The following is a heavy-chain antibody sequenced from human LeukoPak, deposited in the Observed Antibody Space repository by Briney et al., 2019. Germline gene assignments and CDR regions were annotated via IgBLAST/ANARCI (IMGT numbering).Heavy chain of an antibody. D-gene: IGHD6-19*01. J-gene: IGHJ3*02. V-gene: IGHV4-59*01. CDR3: ARSPDLAVAGTNALDI. Sequence: SETLSLTCTVSGGSISSYYWSWIRQPPGKGLEWIGYIYYSGSTNYNPSLKSRVTISVDTSKNQFSLKLSSVTAADTAVYYCARSPDLAVAGTNALDIWGQGTMVTVSS. CDR1: GGSISSYY. CDR2: IYYSGST.